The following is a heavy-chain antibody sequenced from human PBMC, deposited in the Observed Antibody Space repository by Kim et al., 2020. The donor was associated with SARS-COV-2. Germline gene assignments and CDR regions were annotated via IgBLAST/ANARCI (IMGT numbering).Heavy chain of an antibody. CDR2: IRYSGTT. V-gene: IGHV4-39*01. CDR3: VRLGGDWYCPPGS. D-gene: IGHD2-21*02. J-gene: IGHJ4*02. Sequence: SETLSLTCDVSGASISSGSYYWGWIRQPPGKGLEWIGHIRYSGTTYYNPSLKSRVTMSVDTSKNQFSLNLKSVTAADTAVYYCVRLGGDWYCPPGSWGQGPLVTVSS. CDR1: GASISSGSYY.